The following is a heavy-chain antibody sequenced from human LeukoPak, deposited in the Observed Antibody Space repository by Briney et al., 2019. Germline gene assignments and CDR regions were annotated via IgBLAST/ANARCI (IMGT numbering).Heavy chain of an antibody. CDR3: ARSASSDY. J-gene: IGHJ4*02. Sequence: LTGGSLRLSCAASGFTSSTFTMNWVRQAPGKGLEWVSSIISTGTTIYYADSVKGRFTISRDNAKNSLFLQMNSLRDEDTAVYYCARSASSDYWGQGTLVTVSS. CDR1: GFTSSTFT. D-gene: IGHD1-26*01. CDR2: IISTGTTI. V-gene: IGHV3-48*02.